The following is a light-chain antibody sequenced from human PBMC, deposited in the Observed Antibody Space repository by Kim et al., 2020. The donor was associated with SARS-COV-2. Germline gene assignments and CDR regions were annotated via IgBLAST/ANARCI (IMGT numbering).Light chain of an antibody. CDR1: SSDIGRRS. Sequence: VTVTCSGSSSDIGRRSVNWFQHVPGTAPILLISRDDQRPSGVPDRFSGSKSGTTASLAISGLQSVDEADYYCVTWDDSFNGVLFGGGTQLTVL. CDR2: RDD. CDR3: VTWDDSFNGVL. J-gene: IGLJ2*01. V-gene: IGLV1-44*01.